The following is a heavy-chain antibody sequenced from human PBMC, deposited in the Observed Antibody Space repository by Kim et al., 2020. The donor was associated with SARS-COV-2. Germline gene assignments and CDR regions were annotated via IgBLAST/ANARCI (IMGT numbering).Heavy chain of an antibody. CDR3: AKDSGRMAGTSADFDY. J-gene: IGHJ4*02. CDR1: GFTFSSYA. Sequence: GGSLRLSCAASGFTFSSYAMSWVRQAPGKGLEWVSVIYSGGSSTYYADSVKGRFTISRDNSKNTLYLQMNSLRAEDTAVYYCAKDSGRMAGTSADFDYWGQGTLVTVSS. V-gene: IGHV3-23*03. D-gene: IGHD6-19*01. CDR2: IYSGGSST.